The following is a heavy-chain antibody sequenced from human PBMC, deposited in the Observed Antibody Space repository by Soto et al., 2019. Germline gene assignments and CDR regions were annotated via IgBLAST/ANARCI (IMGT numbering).Heavy chain of an antibody. CDR2: IIPIFGTA. CDR3: ARGNTVLRFLEWTYYYYCLGV. Sequence: GASVKISSKASGANFSSYAISWVRQAPGQGLEWMGGIIPIFGTANYAQKFQGRVTITADESTSTAYMELSSLRSEDTAVYYCARGNTVLRFLEWTYYYYCLGV. J-gene: IGHJ6*01. CDR1: GANFSSYA. V-gene: IGHV1-69*13. D-gene: IGHD3-3*01.